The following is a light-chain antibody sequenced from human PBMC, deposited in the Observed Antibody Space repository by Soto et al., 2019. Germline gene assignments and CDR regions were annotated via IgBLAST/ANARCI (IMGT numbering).Light chain of an antibody. Sequence: DIQMTQSPSSLSASVGDRVSITCRASQSISIYLHWYQQKPGKAPKLLIYSASTLQTGVPLRFSGSGSGTDFTLTISSLQPEDFATYYCQQSYSTPLTFGGGTKVEIK. CDR2: SAS. J-gene: IGKJ4*01. CDR1: QSISIY. V-gene: IGKV1-39*01. CDR3: QQSYSTPLT.